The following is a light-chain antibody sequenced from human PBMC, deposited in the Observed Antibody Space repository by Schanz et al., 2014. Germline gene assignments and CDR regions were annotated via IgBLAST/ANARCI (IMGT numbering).Light chain of an antibody. CDR3: ATWDSSLSAGV. J-gene: IGLJ3*02. V-gene: IGLV1-51*01. Sequence: QSVLTQPPSVSGAPGQRVTISCTGSTSNIGVNYDVHWYQQLPGTAPKVLIYGYTKRPSGIPDRFSGSQSGTSATLGITGLQTGDEADYYCATWDSSLSAGVFAGGTKLTVL. CDR2: GYT. CDR1: TSNIGVNYD.